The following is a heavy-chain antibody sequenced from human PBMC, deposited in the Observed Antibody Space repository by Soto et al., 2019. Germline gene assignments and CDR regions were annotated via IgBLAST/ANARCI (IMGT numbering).Heavy chain of an antibody. V-gene: IGHV4-59*01. CDR1: GGSISSYY. D-gene: IGHD3-22*01. CDR3: ARMNYYDPSGNPFDY. J-gene: IGHJ4*02. Sequence: SETLSLTCTVSGGSISSYYWSWIRQPPGKGLEWIGYIYFRGTTNYNPSLKSRVTMSADTSKNQFSLKLNSVTVADTAVYYCARMNYYDPSGNPFDYWGQGMMVTVS. CDR2: IYFRGTT.